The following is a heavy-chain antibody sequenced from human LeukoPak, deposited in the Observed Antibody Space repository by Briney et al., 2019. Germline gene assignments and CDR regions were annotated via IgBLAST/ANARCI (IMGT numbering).Heavy chain of an antibody. CDR3: ARDGTFDI. Sequence: ASVKVSCKASRYTFTDYYMHWVRQAPGQGLEWMGWINPNSGDTNSAQKLQGRVTMTRDTSISTVYMELSRLRADDTAVYYCARDGTFDIWGQGTMVTVSS. CDR1: RYTFTDYY. D-gene: IGHD2-15*01. CDR2: INPNSGDT. J-gene: IGHJ3*02. V-gene: IGHV1-2*02.